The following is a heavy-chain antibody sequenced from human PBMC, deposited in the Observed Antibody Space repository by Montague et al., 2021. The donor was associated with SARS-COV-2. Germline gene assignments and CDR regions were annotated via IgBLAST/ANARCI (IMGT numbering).Heavy chain of an antibody. D-gene: IGHD3-3*01. V-gene: IGHV4-34*01. CDR3: ARGADYDFWSGYLRYRWFDP. Sequence: SETLSLTCAVYGGSLSGYYWSWIRQTPVKGLEWIGEINHSGNTNYNPSLKSRLTISVDTSKKQFSLKLSSVTTADTAVYYCARGADYDFWSGYLRYRWFDPWGQGTPVTVSS. CDR1: GGSLSGYY. J-gene: IGHJ5*02. CDR2: INHSGNT.